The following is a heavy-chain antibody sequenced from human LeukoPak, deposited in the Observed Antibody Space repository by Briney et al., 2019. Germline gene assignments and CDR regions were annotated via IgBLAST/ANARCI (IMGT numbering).Heavy chain of an antibody. D-gene: IGHD5-24*01. CDR3: ATNRDGYNY. CDR2: ISGIGSNI. J-gene: IGHJ4*02. CDR1: GFTFSNYA. V-gene: IGHV3-23*01. Sequence: GGSLRLSCAASGFTFSNYAMTWVRQAPGRGLEWVSSISGIGSNIYYADSVKGRFTISRDNSKNTLHVQMNSLRAEDTAICYCATNRDGYNYWGQGTLVTVSS.